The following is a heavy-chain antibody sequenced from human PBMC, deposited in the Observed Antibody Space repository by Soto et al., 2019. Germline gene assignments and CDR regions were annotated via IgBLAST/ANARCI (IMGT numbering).Heavy chain of an antibody. CDR1: GFTFSNSA. J-gene: IGHJ5*02. CDR3: ARVRFLEWLIAEARTCP. Sequence: PGGSLGLSCAASGFTFSNSAMSWVRQAPGEGLEWVSTISGSGGSTYYADSVKGRFTISRDNSKNTLYLQMTSLRAEDTAVYYCARVRFLEWLIAEARTCPWGQGTLVTVSS. V-gene: IGHV3-23*01. CDR2: ISGSGGST. D-gene: IGHD3-3*01.